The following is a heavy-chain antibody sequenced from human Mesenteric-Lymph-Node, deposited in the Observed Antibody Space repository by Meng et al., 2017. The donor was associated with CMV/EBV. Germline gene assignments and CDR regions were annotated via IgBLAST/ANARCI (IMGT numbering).Heavy chain of an antibody. CDR2: INPNNGGT. D-gene: IGHD3-16*01. CDR3: ARDLGGRLDH. J-gene: IGHJ4*02. Sequence: KVSCQAYGYSFTAYSIHWVRQAPGQGLEWMGWINPNNGGTIFAQKYQDRVTVTRDTSINTAYMEVSSLRSDDTAVYYCARDLGGRLDHWGQGTLVTVSS. CDR1: GYSFTAYS. V-gene: IGHV1-2*02.